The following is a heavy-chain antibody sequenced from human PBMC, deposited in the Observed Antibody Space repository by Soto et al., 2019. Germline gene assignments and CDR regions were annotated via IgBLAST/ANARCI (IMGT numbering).Heavy chain of an antibody. CDR1: GFTFSSYG. J-gene: IGHJ4*02. D-gene: IGHD6-6*01. CDR2: IWYDGSNK. V-gene: IGHV3-33*01. Sequence: PGGSLRLSCAASGFTFSSYGMHWVRQAPGKGLEWVAVIWYDGSNKYYADSVKGRFTISRDNSKNTLYLQMNSLRAEDTAVYYCEREVRGYSSSYYFDYWGQGTLVTVSS. CDR3: EREVRGYSSSYYFDY.